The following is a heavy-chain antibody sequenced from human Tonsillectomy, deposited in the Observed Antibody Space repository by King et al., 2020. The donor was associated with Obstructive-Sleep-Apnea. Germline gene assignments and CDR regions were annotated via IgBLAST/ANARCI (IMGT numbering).Heavy chain of an antibody. D-gene: IGHD4-23*01. CDR3: ARDRFVATVVPPAYFDI. Sequence: QLVQSGGGVVQPGRSLRLSCAASGFTFSLFPMHWVRQAPGKGLDWVTVISYDGNNKYYADSVKGRFTISRENSKNTLYLQMNSLSAEDTAVYNCARDRFVATVVPPAYFDIWGQGTLVTVSS. V-gene: IGHV3-30*04. CDR2: ISYDGNNK. J-gene: IGHJ4*02. CDR1: GFTFSLFP.